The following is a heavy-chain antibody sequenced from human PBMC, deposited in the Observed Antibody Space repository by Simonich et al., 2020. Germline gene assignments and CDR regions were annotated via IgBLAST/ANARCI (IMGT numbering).Heavy chain of an antibody. V-gene: IGHV4-59*01. D-gene: IGHD2-15*01. CDR3: ARGGLYFDY. CDR1: GGSISSYY. Sequence: QVQLQEPGPGLVKPSETLSLTCTVSGGSISSYYWSWIRQPPGKGLEWIGYIYYRGSNNYNPSLQSRVTISVDTSKNQFSLKPSSVTAADTAVYYCARGGLYFDYCGQGTLVTVSS. CDR2: IYYRGSN. J-gene: IGHJ4*02.